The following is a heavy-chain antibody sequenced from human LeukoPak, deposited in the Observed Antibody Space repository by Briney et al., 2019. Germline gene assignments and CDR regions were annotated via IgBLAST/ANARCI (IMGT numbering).Heavy chain of an antibody. D-gene: IGHD3-16*01. J-gene: IGHJ4*02. CDR1: GGSINSGGYY. Sequence: PSQTLSLTCTVSGGSINSGGYYWSWIRQHPGKGLEWIGFIYSSGSTFYNPSLKSRVTISLDASKNQFSLKLSSVTAADTAVYYCARHYGPWGQGTLVTVSS. V-gene: IGHV4-31*03. CDR3: ARHYGP. CDR2: IYSSGST.